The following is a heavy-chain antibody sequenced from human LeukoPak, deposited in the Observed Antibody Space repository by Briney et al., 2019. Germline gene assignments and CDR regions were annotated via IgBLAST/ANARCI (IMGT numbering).Heavy chain of an antibody. V-gene: IGHV3-13*01. CDR2: VSSGFHA. CDR1: GFTFGSHD. J-gene: IGHJ4*02. D-gene: IGHD5-18*01. CDR3: VREARGYHYTYFDY. Sequence: PGGSLRLSCTASGFTFGSHDMLWVRQIPGQGLEWVAAVSSGFHAFFADSVQGRFTVSREDARNSLYLQMNSLRAGDTAVYYCVREARGYHYTYFDYWGQGTLVTVSS.